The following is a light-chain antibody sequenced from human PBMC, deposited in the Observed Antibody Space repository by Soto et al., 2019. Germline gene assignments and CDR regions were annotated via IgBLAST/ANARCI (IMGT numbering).Light chain of an antibody. J-gene: IGKJ2*01. V-gene: IGKV3-20*01. CDR1: QSVNNNY. CDR2: GAS. Sequence: EIVLTQSPGTLSLSPGERATLSCRASQSVNNNYLAWYQQKPGQAPRLLIYGASSRATGIPDRFSGSGSGTDFTLTISRLEPEDFAVYYCQQYGSSQYTFGQG. CDR3: QQYGSSQYT.